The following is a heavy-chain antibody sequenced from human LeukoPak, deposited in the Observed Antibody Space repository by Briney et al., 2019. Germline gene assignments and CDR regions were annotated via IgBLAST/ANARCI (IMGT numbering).Heavy chain of an antibody. Sequence: GGSLRLSCAASGFTFSSYAMHWVRQAPGKGLEWVAVISYDGSNKYYADSVKGRFTISRDNSKNTLYLQMNSLRAEDTAAYYCARASPTVTYIDYWGQGTLVTVSS. D-gene: IGHD4-17*01. CDR1: GFTFSSYA. J-gene: IGHJ4*02. CDR3: ARASPTVTYIDY. V-gene: IGHV3-30*04. CDR2: ISYDGSNK.